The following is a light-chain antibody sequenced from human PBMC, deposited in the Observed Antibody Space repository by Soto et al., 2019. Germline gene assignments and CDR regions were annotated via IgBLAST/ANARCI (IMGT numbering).Light chain of an antibody. Sequence: QSVLTQPPSMSGAPGQRVTISCTGSSSNIGACYDVHWYQQLPETAPKLLIYGNGHRPSGVPDRFSGSKSGTSASLAITGLQAEDEADYYCQSYDSSLSGSSYVFGTGTKVTVL. CDR3: QSYDSSLSGSSYV. V-gene: IGLV1-40*01. J-gene: IGLJ1*01. CDR1: SSNIGACYD. CDR2: GNG.